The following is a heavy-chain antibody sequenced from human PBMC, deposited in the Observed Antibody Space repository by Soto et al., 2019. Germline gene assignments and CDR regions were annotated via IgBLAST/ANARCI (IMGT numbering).Heavy chain of an antibody. V-gene: IGHV5-10-1*03. CDR1: GYSFTSYW. D-gene: IGHD6-6*01. Sequence: EVQLVQSGAEVKKPGESLRISCKGSGYSFTSYWISWVRQMPGKGLEWMGRIDPSDSYTNYSPSFQGHVTISADKSISTAYLQWSSLKASDTAMYYCARHRDSSSSWYNWFDPWGQGTLVTVSS. CDR2: IDPSDSYT. J-gene: IGHJ5*02. CDR3: ARHRDSSSSWYNWFDP.